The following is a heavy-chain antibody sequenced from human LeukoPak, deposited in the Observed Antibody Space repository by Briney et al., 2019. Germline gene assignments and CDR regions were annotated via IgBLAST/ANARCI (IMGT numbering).Heavy chain of an antibody. V-gene: IGHV1-2*02. CDR1: GHTFTGYY. Sequence: ASGKVSCKASGHTFTGYYMHWVRQAPGQGLECMGWINPNSGGTNYAQKFQGRVTMTRDTSISTAYMELSRLRSDDTAVYYCARAVSRGCSSTSCYAWFDPWGQGTLVTVSS. J-gene: IGHJ5*02. CDR2: INPNSGGT. D-gene: IGHD2-2*01. CDR3: ARAVSRGCSSTSCYAWFDP.